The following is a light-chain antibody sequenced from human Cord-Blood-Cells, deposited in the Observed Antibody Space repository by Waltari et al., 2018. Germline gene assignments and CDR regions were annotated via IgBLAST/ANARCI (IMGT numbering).Light chain of an antibody. CDR2: EVS. CDR3: SSYTSSSTLV. Sequence: QSALTQPASVSGSPGQSITISCTGTSSYVGGYNYVYWYQQHPGKAPKLMIYEVSNRPSGVSNRFSGSKSGNTASLTISGLQAEDEADYYCSSYTSSSTLVFGTGTKVTVL. CDR1: SSYVGGYNY. J-gene: IGLJ1*01. V-gene: IGLV2-14*01.